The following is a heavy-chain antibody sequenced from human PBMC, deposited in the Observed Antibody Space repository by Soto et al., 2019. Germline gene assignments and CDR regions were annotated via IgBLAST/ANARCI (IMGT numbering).Heavy chain of an antibody. D-gene: IGHD1-1*01. Sequence: ASVKVSCKASGYTFTSYDIYWVRQAAGQGLXWMGWMNPSTGNSGYAQKFQGRVTMTSDTSISTAHMELSSLRSEDTAVYYCARRAETNGWNGFGADKYYFDFWGQGTLVTVSS. J-gene: IGHJ4*02. CDR1: GYTFTSYD. CDR3: ARRAETNGWNGFGADKYYFDF. V-gene: IGHV1-8*01. CDR2: MNPSTGNS.